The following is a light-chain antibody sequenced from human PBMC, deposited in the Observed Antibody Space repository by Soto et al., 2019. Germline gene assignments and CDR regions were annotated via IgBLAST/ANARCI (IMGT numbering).Light chain of an antibody. CDR2: DAS. J-gene: IGKJ4*01. V-gene: IGKV3-11*01. CDR1: QSVSSY. CDR3: QQTELT. Sequence: EIVLTQSPATLSLSPGERATLSCRASQSVSSYLAWYQQKPGQAPRLLIYDASIRATGIPARFSGSGSGTDFTLTISSLGPEDCAVYSCQQTELTFGGGTKVEIK.